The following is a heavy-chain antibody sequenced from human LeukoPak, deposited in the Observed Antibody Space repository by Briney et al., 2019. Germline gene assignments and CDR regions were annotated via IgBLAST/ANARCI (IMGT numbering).Heavy chain of an antibody. CDR2: ISFDGSDN. D-gene: IGHD3-10*01. Sequence: GGSLRLSCAASGFTFSAYGVHWVRQAPGKGLEWVAVISFDGSDNDYADSLKGRFAISRDNSENTLYLQMNSLRAEDTAVYYCAKAHYSGSGSYFNGLDYYYFGMDVWGQGTTVTVSS. V-gene: IGHV3-30*18. CDR3: AKAHYSGSGSYFNGLDYYYFGMDV. J-gene: IGHJ6*02. CDR1: GFTFSAYG.